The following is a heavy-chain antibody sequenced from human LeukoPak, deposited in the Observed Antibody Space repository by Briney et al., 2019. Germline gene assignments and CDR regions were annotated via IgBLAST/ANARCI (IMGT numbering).Heavy chain of an antibody. CDR2: IIGSGSTT. CDR3: VRDRGGAYSGDNLFDP. CDR1: GFTYSSYE. Sequence: GGSLRLSCAASGFTYSSYEMNWVRQAPGKGLEWLSYIIGSGSTTQYADSVRDRFAISRDNDKNAVYLQMNSLRADDTAIYYCVRDRGGAYSGDNLFDPWGQGTLVTVSS. D-gene: IGHD2-21*01. V-gene: IGHV3-48*03. J-gene: IGHJ5*02.